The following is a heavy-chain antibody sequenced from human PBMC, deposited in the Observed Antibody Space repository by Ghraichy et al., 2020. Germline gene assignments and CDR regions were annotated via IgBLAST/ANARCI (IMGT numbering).Heavy chain of an antibody. J-gene: IGHJ6*03. CDR3: ARGLNSGHYYYYYYMDV. D-gene: IGHD1-26*01. Sequence: SETLSLTCTVSVGSISSYYWNWIRQPPGRGLEWIGYIYYNGNTNYNPSLKSRVTISKDTSNNQFSLRLSSVTAADTAVYYCARGLNSGHYYYYYYMDVWGKGTTVTVSS. CDR1: VGSISSYY. CDR2: IYYNGNT. V-gene: IGHV4-59*01.